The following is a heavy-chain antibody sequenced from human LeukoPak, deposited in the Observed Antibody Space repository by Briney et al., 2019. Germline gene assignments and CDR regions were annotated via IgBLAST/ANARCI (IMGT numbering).Heavy chain of an antibody. Sequence: SGGSLRLSCAASGFTFSSYGMHWVRQAPGKGLEWVAVISYDGSNKYYADSVKGRFTISRDNSKNTLYLQMNSLRAEDTAVYYCAKDFADRSGWYPGGYWGQGTLVTVSS. D-gene: IGHD6-19*01. CDR2: ISYDGSNK. CDR1: GFTFSSYG. CDR3: AKDFADRSGWYPGGY. J-gene: IGHJ4*02. V-gene: IGHV3-30*18.